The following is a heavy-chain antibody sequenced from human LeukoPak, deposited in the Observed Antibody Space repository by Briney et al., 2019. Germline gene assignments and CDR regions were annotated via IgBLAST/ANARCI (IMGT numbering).Heavy chain of an antibody. CDR1: GGSISSSSYY. V-gene: IGHV4-39*07. CDR3: ARGHYYFDY. CDR2: IYYSGST. Sequence: SETLSLTCTVSGGSISSSSYYWGWIRQPPGKGLEWIGSIYYSGSTYYNPSLKSRVTISVDTSKNQFSLKLSSVTAADTAVYYCARGHYYFDYWGQGTLVTVSS. J-gene: IGHJ4*02.